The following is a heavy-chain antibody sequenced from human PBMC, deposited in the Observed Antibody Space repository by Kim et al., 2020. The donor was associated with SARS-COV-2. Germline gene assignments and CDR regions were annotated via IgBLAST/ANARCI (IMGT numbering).Heavy chain of an antibody. V-gene: IGHV1-24*01. CDR3: ATDHQNGRVLSGRYYDY. D-gene: IGHD1-26*01. CDR1: GYTLTELS. CDR2: FDPEDFET. Sequence: ASVKVSCKVSGYTLTELSMHWVRHAPGKGFEWLGGFDPEDFETMYAQKFQGSVTMTEDTSANTAYMELNSLTSEDTAVYYCATDHQNGRVLSGRYYDYWGQGALVTVSS. J-gene: IGHJ4*02.